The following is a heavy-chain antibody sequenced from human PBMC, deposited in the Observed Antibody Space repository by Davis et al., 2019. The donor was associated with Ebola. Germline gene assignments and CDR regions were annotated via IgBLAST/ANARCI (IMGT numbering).Heavy chain of an antibody. CDR2: IYPDDSDS. Sequence: GESLKISCKASGYSFTNYWIGWVRQMPGKGLEWTAIIYPDDSDSRYSPSFQGQVTISADKSISTAYLQWNNLKASDTAMYYCARGLAMDVWGKGTTVTVSS. CDR1: GYSFTNYW. V-gene: IGHV5-51*01. CDR3: ARGLAMDV. J-gene: IGHJ6*03. D-gene: IGHD3-16*01.